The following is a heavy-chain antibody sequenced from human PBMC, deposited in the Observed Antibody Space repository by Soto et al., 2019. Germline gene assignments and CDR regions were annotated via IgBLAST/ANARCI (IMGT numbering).Heavy chain of an antibody. CDR1: GFTVSSKY. Sequence: PGGSLRLSCAASGFTVSSKYMTWVRQAPGKGLEWVSLIQSGGTTYYADSVKGRFTISRDTSENTLHLQMDSLRVEDTAVYYCARDDVLCDGDRCYGIPLDVWRKGTTVTVSS. CDR3: ARDDVLCDGDRCYGIPLDV. V-gene: IGHV3-66*01. J-gene: IGHJ6*04. CDR2: IQSGGTT. D-gene: IGHD2-21*01.